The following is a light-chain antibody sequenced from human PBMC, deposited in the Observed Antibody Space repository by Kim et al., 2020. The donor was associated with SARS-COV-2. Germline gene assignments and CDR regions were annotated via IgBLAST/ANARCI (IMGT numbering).Light chain of an antibody. CDR1: SSNIGNDY. Sequence: QSVLTQSPSASGTPGQRVTISCSGGSSNIGNDYVYWYQQFPGTAPRLLIYRDNLRPSGVPDRFSGSKSGTSASLAISGLRSEDEADYYCATWDDNLSGWVFGGGTQLTVL. CDR3: ATWDDNLSGWV. CDR2: RDN. V-gene: IGLV1-47*01. J-gene: IGLJ2*01.